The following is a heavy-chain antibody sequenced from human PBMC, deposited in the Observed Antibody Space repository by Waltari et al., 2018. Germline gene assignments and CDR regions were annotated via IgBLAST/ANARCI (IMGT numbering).Heavy chain of an antibody. Sequence: QVQLVQSGAEAKQPGSSVRVSCRASGGTFTSDRVNWVRPAPGKGLEWMGRIMPEISETKYALKFQGRITITADKSTGAVYMELSSLRSDDTAVYYCAGGDGGYYYYKMDVWGQGTTVTVSS. V-gene: IGHV1-69*02. CDR2: IMPEISET. J-gene: IGHJ6*03. D-gene: IGHD3-10*01. CDR3: AGGDGGYYYYKMDV. CDR1: GGTFTSDR.